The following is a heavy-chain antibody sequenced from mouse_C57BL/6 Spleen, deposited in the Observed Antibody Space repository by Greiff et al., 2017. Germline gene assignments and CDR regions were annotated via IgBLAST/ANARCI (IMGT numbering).Heavy chain of an antibody. CDR3: GRGVYGNYRGYAMDY. J-gene: IGHJ4*01. CDR1: GYTFTDHI. CDR2: IYPVSGET. Sequence: VQLQQSGAELASPGASVTLSCKASGYTFTDHIMNWVKKRPGQGLERIGRIYPVSGETNYNQKFMGKATFSVDRSSSTVYMVLNSLTSEDPAVYYCGRGVYGNYRGYAMDYWGQGTSVTVSS. V-gene: IGHV1-11*01. D-gene: IGHD2-1*01.